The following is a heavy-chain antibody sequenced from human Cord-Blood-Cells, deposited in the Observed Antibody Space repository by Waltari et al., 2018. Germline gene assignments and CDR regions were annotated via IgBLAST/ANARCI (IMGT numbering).Heavy chain of an antibody. CDR2: INHSGST. CDR3: ARAHNWFDP. V-gene: IGHV4-34*01. Sequence: QVQLQQWGAGLLKPSETLSLTCAVSGGSFSGYYWSWIRQPPGKGLEWIGEINHSGSTNYNPSLKSRVTISVDTSKNQFSLKLSSVTAADTAVYYCARAHNWFDPWGQGTLVTVSS. CDR1: GGSFSGYY. J-gene: IGHJ5*02.